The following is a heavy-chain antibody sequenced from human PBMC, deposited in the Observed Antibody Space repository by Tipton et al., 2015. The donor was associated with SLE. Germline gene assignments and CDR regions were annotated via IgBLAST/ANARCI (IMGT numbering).Heavy chain of an antibody. D-gene: IGHD3-10*01. CDR2: ISGTGGST. V-gene: IGHV3-23*01. CDR1: GFTFSNYA. CDR3: AKSSLWFKDISFDY. Sequence: SLRLSCAAAGFTFSNYAMSWVRRAPGKGLEWVSTISGTGGSTYYSDSVKGRFTISRDNSKNTLYLQMNSVRGEDAAIFYCAKSSLWFKDISFDYGGQGTLVTVSS. J-gene: IGHJ4*02.